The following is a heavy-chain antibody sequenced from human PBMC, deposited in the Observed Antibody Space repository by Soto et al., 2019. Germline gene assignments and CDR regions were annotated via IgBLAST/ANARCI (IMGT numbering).Heavy chain of an antibody. D-gene: IGHD5-12*01. CDR2: ISPDNGKT. J-gene: IGHJ6*02. CDR1: ANTLTIYG. V-gene: IGHV1-18*01. CDR3: ARALGYSGYAGMDV. Sequence: QVQLVQSGGEVKKPGASVKVSCKASANTLTIYGINWVRQAPGQGLEWMGWISPDNGKTNYAQKLQGRVTMTTDTSTSTAYMELMSLRSDDTAVYYCARALGYSGYAGMDVWGQGTTVTVSS.